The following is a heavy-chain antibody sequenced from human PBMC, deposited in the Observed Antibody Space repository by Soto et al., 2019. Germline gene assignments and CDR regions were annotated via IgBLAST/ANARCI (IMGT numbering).Heavy chain of an antibody. CDR3: ATWHEREHAYDV. CDR2: LYDVDGS. CDR1: GLTISGKNY. V-gene: IGHV3-53*01. D-gene: IGHD1-1*01. Sequence: DVQLVESGGGLIQPGESLRLSCAAFGLTISGKNYVAWVRQAPGKGLEWVSALYDVDGSFYADSVKGRFTTSSDSSKTTVYLHMNDLRPDDTAVYYCATWHEREHAYDVWGQGTTVTVSS. J-gene: IGHJ3*01.